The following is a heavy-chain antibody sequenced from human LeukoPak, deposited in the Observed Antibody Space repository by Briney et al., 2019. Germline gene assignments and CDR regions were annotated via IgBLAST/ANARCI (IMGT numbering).Heavy chain of an antibody. D-gene: IGHD1-1*01. CDR2: IKGDGSVR. V-gene: IGHV3-7*01. Sequence: GGSLRLSCGVSGFTFGNHWMTWVRQAPGKGLEWLATIKGDGSVRHFGDPVKGRFTISRDNAKNSVYLQMTSLRAEDTAVYYCATSHDAPGNSWGQGTLVTVSS. CDR1: GFTFGNHW. CDR3: ATSHDAPGNS. J-gene: IGHJ5*02.